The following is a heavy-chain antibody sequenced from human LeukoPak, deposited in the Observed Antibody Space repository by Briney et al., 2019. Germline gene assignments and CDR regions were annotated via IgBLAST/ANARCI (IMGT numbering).Heavy chain of an antibody. CDR1: GFTFSSYA. CDR3: AKATIFGVVTYYYYYMDV. J-gene: IGHJ6*03. Sequence: GGSLRLSCAASGFTFSSYAMHWVRQAPGKGLEWVSAISGSGGSTYYADSVKGRFTISRDNSKNTLYLQMNSLRAEDTAVYYCAKATIFGVVTYYYYYMDVWGKGTTVTVSS. CDR2: ISGSGGST. V-gene: IGHV3-23*01. D-gene: IGHD3-3*01.